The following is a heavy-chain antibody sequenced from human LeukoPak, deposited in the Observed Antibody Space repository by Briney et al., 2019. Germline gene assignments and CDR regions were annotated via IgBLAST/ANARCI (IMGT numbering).Heavy chain of an antibody. CDR2: IIPIFGTA. D-gene: IGHD3-22*01. V-gene: IGHV1-69*01. J-gene: IGHJ4*02. CDR1: GGTFSSYA. Sequence: GASVKVSCTASGGTFSSYAISWVRQAPGQGLEWMGGIIPIFGTANYAQKFQGRVTITADESTSTAYMELSSLRSEDTAVYYCARDYYDSSGYYFDYWGQGTLVTVSS. CDR3: ARDYYDSSGYYFDY.